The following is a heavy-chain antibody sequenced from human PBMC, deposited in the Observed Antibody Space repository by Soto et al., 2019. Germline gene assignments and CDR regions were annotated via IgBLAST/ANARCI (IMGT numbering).Heavy chain of an antibody. D-gene: IGHD2-2*01. V-gene: IGHV1-69*13. Sequence: SVKVSCKASGGTFSSYAISWVRQAPGQGLEWMGGIIPIFGTANYAQKFQGRVTITADESTSTAYMELSSLRSEDTAVYYCARELGYCSSTSCLMVYYYGMDVWGQGTTVTVSS. CDR3: ARELGYCSSTSCLMVYYYGMDV. J-gene: IGHJ6*02. CDR1: GGTFSSYA. CDR2: IIPIFGTA.